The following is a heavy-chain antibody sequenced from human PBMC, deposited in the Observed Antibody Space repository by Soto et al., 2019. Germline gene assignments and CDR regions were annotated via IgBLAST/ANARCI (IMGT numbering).Heavy chain of an antibody. V-gene: IGHV3-30*18. D-gene: IGHD2-2*01. CDR3: AKDGRDIVVVPAGYDMDV. CDR2: ISYDGSNK. Sequence: GGSLRLSCAASGFTFSSYGMHWVRQAPGKGLEWVAVISYDGSNKYYADSVKGRFTISRDNSKNTLYLQMNSLRAEDTAVYYFAKDGRDIVVVPAGYDMDVWGKGTTVTVSS. CDR1: GFTFSSYG. J-gene: IGHJ6*03.